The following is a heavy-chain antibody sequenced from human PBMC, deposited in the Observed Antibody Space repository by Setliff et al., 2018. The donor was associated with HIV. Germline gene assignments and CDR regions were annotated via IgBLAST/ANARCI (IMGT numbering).Heavy chain of an antibody. CDR2: IYYTGST. J-gene: IGHJ4*02. CDR3: ARAQYPGGSGSYYLLDS. D-gene: IGHD3-10*01. CDR1: GASISNHY. V-gene: IGHV4-59*11. Sequence: KTSETLSLTCGVSGASISNHYWSWVRQSPGKGLEWIGYIYYTGSTNYNPSLKSRIAILLDTSKNQFSLNLHSVTAADTAVYYCARAQYPGGSGSYYLLDSWGQGTLVTVSS.